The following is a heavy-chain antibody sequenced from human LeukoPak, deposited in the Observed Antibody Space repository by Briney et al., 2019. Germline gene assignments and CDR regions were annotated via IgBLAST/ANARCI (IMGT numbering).Heavy chain of an antibody. J-gene: IGHJ6*02. CDR2: IHPTGST. CDR3: ARERAVRGVPIYGMDV. D-gene: IGHD3-10*01. CDR1: GGSINSGTFY. V-gene: IGHV4-30-4*02. Sequence: SETLSLTCTVSGGSINSGTFYWSWIRQHSGWGLEWVGHIHPTGSTSYNPSLKSRVAMSLDTSKNQFSLKLSSVTAADTAVYYCARERAVRGVPIYGMDVWGQGTTVTVSS.